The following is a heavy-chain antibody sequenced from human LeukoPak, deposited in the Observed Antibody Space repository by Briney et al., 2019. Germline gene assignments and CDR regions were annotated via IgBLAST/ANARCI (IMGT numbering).Heavy chain of an antibody. J-gene: IGHJ4*02. CDR2: ISSSSSTI. Sequence: GGSLRLSCAASGFTFSGYSMNWVRQAPGGGREGVSYISSSSSTIYYADSVKGRFTISRDNAKNSLYLQMNSLRAEDTAVYYCAGPTVVTRESPEWGQGTLVTVSS. CDR3: AGPTVVTRESPE. V-gene: IGHV3-48*04. CDR1: GFTFSGYS. D-gene: IGHD4-23*01.